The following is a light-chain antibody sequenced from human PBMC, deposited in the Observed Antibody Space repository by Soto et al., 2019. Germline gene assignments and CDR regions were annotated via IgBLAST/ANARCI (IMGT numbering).Light chain of an antibody. J-gene: IGKJ4*01. Sequence: DIQMTQSPSSVSASVGDRVTITCRASQGIHNWLAWYQQKPGQPPKLLIYWASTRESGVPERINGSGSGTDFTLTISSLQAEDVAVYYCQQYYSAPLTFGGGTKVDIK. CDR2: WAS. CDR3: QQYYSAPLT. CDR1: QGIHNW. V-gene: IGKV1-27*01.